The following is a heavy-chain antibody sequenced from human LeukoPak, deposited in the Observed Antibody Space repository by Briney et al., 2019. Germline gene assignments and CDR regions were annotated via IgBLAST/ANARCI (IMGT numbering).Heavy chain of an antibody. Sequence: GGSLRLSCAASGFTLSSYGISWVRQAPGKGLEWVSVISGSGGVTYYADSVKGRFTISRDNSKNTLYLQMNSLRAEDTAVYYCAKDLVRNPMVVTLSLILGFWGQGILVTVSS. J-gene: IGHJ4*02. CDR1: GFTLSSYG. CDR2: ISGSGGVT. CDR3: AKDLVRNPMVVTLSLILGF. D-gene: IGHD4-23*01. V-gene: IGHV3-23*01.